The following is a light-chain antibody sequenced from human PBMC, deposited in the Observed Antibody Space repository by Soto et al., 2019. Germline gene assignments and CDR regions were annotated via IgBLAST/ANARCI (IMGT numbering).Light chain of an antibody. Sequence: DIQMTQSPSTLSGSVGDRVTITCRASQTISSWLAWYQQKPGKAPKLLIYKASTLKSGVPSRFSGSGAGTKFTLTISRLQPDNFATYYCQHYNSYSEAFGQGTKVEL. CDR3: QHYNSYSEA. V-gene: IGKV1-5*03. CDR1: QTISSW. CDR2: KAS. J-gene: IGKJ1*01.